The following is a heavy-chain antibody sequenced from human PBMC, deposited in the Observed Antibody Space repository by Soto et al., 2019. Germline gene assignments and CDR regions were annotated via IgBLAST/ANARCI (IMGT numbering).Heavy chain of an antibody. V-gene: IGHV3-21*01. Sequence: EVQLGESGGGLVKPGGSLRLSCAASGVTFSSYSMNWVRQAPGKGLEWVSSISSSSSYIYYADSVKGRFTISIDNAKNSLYLPMTSPRAADTAVYYCARDFTYYYYYGMDVWGQGTTVTASS. CDR1: GVTFSSYS. CDR3: ARDFTYYYYYGMDV. D-gene: IGHD3-16*01. CDR2: ISSSSSYI. J-gene: IGHJ6*02.